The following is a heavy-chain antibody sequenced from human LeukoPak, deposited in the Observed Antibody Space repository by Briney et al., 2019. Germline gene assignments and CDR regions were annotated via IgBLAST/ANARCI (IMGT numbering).Heavy chain of an antibody. CDR3: ARDAPGNTALDY. D-gene: IGHD5-18*01. J-gene: IGHJ4*02. Sequence: GGSLRLSCAASGFTFISYWMHWVRQAPGKGLVWVSRINGYGSSTDFADSVKGRFTISRDNAKNTLYLQMNSLRAEDPAVYYCARDAPGNTALDYWGQGTLATVSS. V-gene: IGHV3-74*01. CDR2: INGYGSST. CDR1: GFTFISYW.